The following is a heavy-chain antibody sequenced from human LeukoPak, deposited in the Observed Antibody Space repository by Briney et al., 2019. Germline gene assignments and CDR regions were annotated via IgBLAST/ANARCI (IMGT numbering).Heavy chain of an antibody. D-gene: IGHD6-13*01. CDR3: ARGIAAAGTGHEFDP. V-gene: IGHV4-34*01. J-gene: IGHJ5*02. Sequence: SETLSLTCAVYGGSFSGYYWSWIRQPPGKGLEWIGEINHSGSTNYNPSLKSRVTISVDTYKNQFALKLSSVTAADTAVYYCARGIAAAGTGHEFDPWGQGTLVTVSS. CDR2: INHSGST. CDR1: GGSFSGYY.